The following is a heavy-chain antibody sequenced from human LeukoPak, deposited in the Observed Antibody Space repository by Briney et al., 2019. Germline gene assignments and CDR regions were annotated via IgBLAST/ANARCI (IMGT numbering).Heavy chain of an antibody. V-gene: IGHV1-8*01. Sequence: GASVTVSCKASGYTFTSYDINWVRQATGQGLEWMGWMNPNSGNTGYAQKFQGRVTMTRNTSISTAYMELSSLRSEDTAVYYCARADYDFWSPTAEKYGMDVWGQGTTVTVSS. CDR1: GYTFTSYD. CDR2: MNPNSGNT. CDR3: ARADYDFWSPTAEKYGMDV. J-gene: IGHJ6*02. D-gene: IGHD3-3*01.